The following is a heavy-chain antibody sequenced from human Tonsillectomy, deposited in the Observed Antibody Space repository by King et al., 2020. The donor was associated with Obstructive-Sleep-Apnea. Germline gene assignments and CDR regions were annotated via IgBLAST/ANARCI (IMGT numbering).Heavy chain of an antibody. CDR2: IKQDGSGN. CDR3: ARDDTDY. V-gene: IGHV3-7*01. D-gene: IGHD2-2*02. CDR1: GFTFSRYW. J-gene: IGHJ4*02. Sequence: VQLVESGGGLVQPGGSLRLSCAASGFTFSRYWMSWIRQAPGKGLEWVANIKQDGSGNYYVAPVKGRFTTSSDNAKNSLYLQMNSLRAEDTALYYCARDDTDYWGQGTLVTVSS.